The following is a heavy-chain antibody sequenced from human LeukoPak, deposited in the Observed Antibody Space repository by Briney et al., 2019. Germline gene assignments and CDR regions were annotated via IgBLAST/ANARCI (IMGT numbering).Heavy chain of an antibody. J-gene: IGHJ5*02. D-gene: IGHD2-2*02. CDR1: GFTFSSYA. V-gene: IGHV3-23*01. Sequence: PGGSLRLSCAASGFTFSSYAMSWVRQAPGKGLEWVSAISGSGGSTYYADSVKGRFTISRDNSKSTLYLQMNSLRAEDTAVYYCAKVTGYCSSTSCYTSNWFDPWGQGTLVTVSS. CDR2: ISGSGGST. CDR3: AKVTGYCSSTSCYTSNWFDP.